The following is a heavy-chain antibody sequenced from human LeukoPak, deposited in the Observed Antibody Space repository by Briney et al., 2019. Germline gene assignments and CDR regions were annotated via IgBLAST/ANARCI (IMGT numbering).Heavy chain of an antibody. Sequence: GSLRLSCAASGFTFSSYTMHWVRQAPGKGLEYVSAISNDGGTTYYANSEKGRFTISRDNSKNTLYLQMGSLRVEDMAVYYCARVASSGTYGNYWGQGTLVTVSS. J-gene: IGHJ4*02. CDR3: ARVASSGTYGNY. D-gene: IGHD1-26*01. CDR1: GFTFSSYT. V-gene: IGHV3-64*01. CDR2: ISNDGGTT.